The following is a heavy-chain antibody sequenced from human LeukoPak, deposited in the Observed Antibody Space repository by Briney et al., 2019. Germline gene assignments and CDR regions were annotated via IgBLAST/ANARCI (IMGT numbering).Heavy chain of an antibody. V-gene: IGHV3-33*01. J-gene: IGHJ5*02. Sequence: GGSLRLSCAASGFTFSSYGMHWVRQAPGKGLEWVAVIWYDGSNKYYADSVKGRFTISRDNSKNTLYLQMNSLRAEDTAVYYCARHTITIFGVGQTWFDPWGQGTLVTVSS. D-gene: IGHD3-3*01. CDR1: GFTFSSYG. CDR2: IWYDGSNK. CDR3: ARHTITIFGVGQTWFDP.